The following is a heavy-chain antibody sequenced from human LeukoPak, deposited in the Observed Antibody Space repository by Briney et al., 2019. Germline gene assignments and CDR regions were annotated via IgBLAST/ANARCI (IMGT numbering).Heavy chain of an antibody. Sequence: RGSLRLSCAASGFTFSSYGMHWVRQAPGKGLEWVAFIRYDGSNKYYADSVKGRFTISRDNSKNTLYLQMNSLRAEDTAVYYCAKGHRYYDILTVSSQYYFDYWGQGTLVTVSS. V-gene: IGHV3-30*02. CDR1: GFTFSSYG. J-gene: IGHJ4*02. CDR2: IRYDGSNK. CDR3: AKGHRYYDILTVSSQYYFDY. D-gene: IGHD3-9*01.